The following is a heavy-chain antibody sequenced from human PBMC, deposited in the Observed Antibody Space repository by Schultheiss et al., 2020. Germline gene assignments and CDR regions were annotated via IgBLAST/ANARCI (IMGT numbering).Heavy chain of an antibody. D-gene: IGHD4-11*01. CDR2: IIPIFGTA. J-gene: IGHJ6*02. V-gene: IGHV1-69*13. Sequence: SVKVSCKASGYTFTSYAMHWVRQAPGQGLEWMGGIIPIFGTANYAQKFQGRVTITADESTSTAYMELSSLRSEDTAVYYCARDRTYSPKLGMDVWGQGTTVTVSS. CDR3: ARDRTYSPKLGMDV. CDR1: GYTFTSYA.